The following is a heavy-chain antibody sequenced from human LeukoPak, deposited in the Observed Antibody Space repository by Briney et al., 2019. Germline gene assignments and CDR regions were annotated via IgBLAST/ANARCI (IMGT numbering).Heavy chain of an antibody. CDR2: IHYSGST. D-gene: IGHD3-10*02. CDR3: ARGAYYVGAFDI. V-gene: IGHV4-59*01. Sequence: PSETLSLTCTVSGGSISSYYWSWIRQPPGKGLEWIGYIHYSGSTNYNPSLKSRVTISVDTSKNQFSLKLSSVTAADTAVYYCARGAYYVGAFDIWGQGTMVTVSS. CDR1: GGSISSYY. J-gene: IGHJ3*02.